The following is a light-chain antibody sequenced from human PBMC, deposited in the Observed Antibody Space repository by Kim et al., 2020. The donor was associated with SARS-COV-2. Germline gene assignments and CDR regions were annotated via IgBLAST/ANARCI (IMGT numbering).Light chain of an antibody. J-gene: IGLJ3*02. Sequence: QSTHISCTGTSSDVGNYNYVSVYQHHPGKAPKLMIYDVSKRPSGVSDRCSGSKSGNTASLTISGLQAEDEADYYCAAWDDSLNAGVFGGGTKVTVL. CDR1: SSDVGNYNY. V-gene: IGLV2-14*03. CDR2: DVS. CDR3: AAWDDSLNAGV.